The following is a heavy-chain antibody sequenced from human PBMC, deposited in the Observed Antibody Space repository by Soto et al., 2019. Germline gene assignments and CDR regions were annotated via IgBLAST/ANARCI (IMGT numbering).Heavy chain of an antibody. CDR1: GFTFSVYA. Sequence: GGSLRLSCAATGFTFSVYAMTWVRQAPGKGLEWGSAVTANGGSTYSADSVKGRFTISRDNSKNTLFLQMNSLRAQDTAVYYCASLGIGDWANYYYYYGMDVWGQGTTVTVSS. CDR2: VTANGGST. J-gene: IGHJ6*02. CDR3: ASLGIGDWANYYYYYGMDV. D-gene: IGHD2-21*02. V-gene: IGHV3-23*01.